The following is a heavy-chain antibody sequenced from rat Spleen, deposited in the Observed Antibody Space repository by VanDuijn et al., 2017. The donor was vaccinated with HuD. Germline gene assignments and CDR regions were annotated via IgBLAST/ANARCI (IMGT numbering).Heavy chain of an antibody. V-gene: IGHV5-29*01. CDR1: GFTFNNYW. CDR3: ARHQQLYY. Sequence: EVQLVESGGGLVQPGRSLKLSCVASGFTFNNYWMAWIRQAPGKGLEWVAAISYDGSRTYYRDSVKGRFTISRDNAKSTLYLQMDSLRSEDTATYYCARHQQLYYWGQGVMVTVSS. D-gene: IGHD1-2*01. CDR2: ISYDGSRT. J-gene: IGHJ2*01.